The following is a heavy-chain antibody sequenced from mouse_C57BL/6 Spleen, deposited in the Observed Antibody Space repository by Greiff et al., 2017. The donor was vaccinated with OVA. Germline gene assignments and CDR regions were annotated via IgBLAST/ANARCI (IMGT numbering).Heavy chain of an antibody. V-gene: IGHV1-42*01. CDR3: ARSPSITTVVANWYFDV. CDR1: SYSFTGYY. CDR2: INPSTGGT. J-gene: IGHJ1*03. Sequence: EVQLQESGPELVKPGASVKISCKASSYSFTGYYMNWVKQSPEKSLEWIGEINPSTGGTTYNQKFKAKATLTVDKSSSTTYMQLKSLTSEDSAVYYCARSPSITTVVANWYFDVWGTGTTVTVSS. D-gene: IGHD1-1*01.